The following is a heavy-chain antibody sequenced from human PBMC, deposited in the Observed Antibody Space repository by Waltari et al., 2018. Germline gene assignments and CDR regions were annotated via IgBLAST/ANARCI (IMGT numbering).Heavy chain of an antibody. CDR2: ISSTSTYT. V-gene: IGHV3-21*01. J-gene: IGHJ4*02. CDR3: ARGGWGFYLDL. D-gene: IGHD7-27*01. Sequence: EVQLVESGGGAVETGGCLRLFGAASGFTFSSYSMNWVRQAPGKGLEWVSSISSTSTYTHYLDSVKGRFTISRDNTENSLYLQMNRLRAEDTAVYYCARGGWGFYLDLWGQGTLVSVSS. CDR1: GFTFSSYS.